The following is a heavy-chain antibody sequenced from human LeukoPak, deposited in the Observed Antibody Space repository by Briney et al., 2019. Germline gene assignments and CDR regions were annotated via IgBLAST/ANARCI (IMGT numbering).Heavy chain of an antibody. CDR1: GGSISSYY. CDR2: IYYSGST. Sequence: SETLSLTCTVSGGSISSYYWSWIRQPPGKGLEWIGYIYYSGSTNYNPSLKSRVTISVDTSKSQFSLRLNSVTAADTAIYYCARDSSWSYYYDMDVWGQGTTVTASS. CDR3: ARDSSWSYYYDMDV. J-gene: IGHJ6*02. V-gene: IGHV4-59*12. D-gene: IGHD3-10*01.